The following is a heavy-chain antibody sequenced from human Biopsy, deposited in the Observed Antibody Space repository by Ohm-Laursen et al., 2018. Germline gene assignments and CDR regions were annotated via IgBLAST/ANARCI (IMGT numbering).Heavy chain of an antibody. J-gene: IGHJ2*01. D-gene: IGHD2-2*01. CDR1: GYTFTAFS. V-gene: IGHV1-2*02. CDR2: INPKSGDT. CDR3: ARGRRHCSGTCSRWYFDL. Sequence: ALVKVSCKPSGYTFTAFSVHWLRQAPGQGLEWVGWINPKSGDTDYPQNFQGRVSMTRDTSISTAYMDLSRLRSDDTAVYYCARGRRHCSGTCSRWYFDLWGRGTLVAVSS.